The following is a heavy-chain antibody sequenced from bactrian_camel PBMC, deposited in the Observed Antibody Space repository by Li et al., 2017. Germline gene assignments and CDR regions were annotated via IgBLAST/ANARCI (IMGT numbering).Heavy chain of an antibody. CDR3: YTRFALGGVSWFSCSGRQY. CDR1: GYRYSSYC. V-gene: IGHV3S40*01. CDR2: IDSAGRMR. J-gene: IGHJ4*01. Sequence: VQLVESGGGSVQSGGSLRLSCAASGYRYSSYCMGWFRQAPGKEREGVAAIDSAGRMRYADSVMGRFTISRDNGDNTTYLEMDNLKPEDTAKYYCYTRFALGGVSWFSCSGRQYWGQGTQVTVS. D-gene: IGHD3*01.